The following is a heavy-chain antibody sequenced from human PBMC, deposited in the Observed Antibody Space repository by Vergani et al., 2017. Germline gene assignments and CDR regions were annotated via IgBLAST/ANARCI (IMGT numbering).Heavy chain of an antibody. V-gene: IGHV3-7*01. Sequence: EVQLVESGGGLVQPGGSLRLSCAASGFTFSSYWMSWVRQAPGKGLEWVANIKQDGSEKYYVDSVKGRFTISRDNAKNSLYLQMKSLRAEDTAVYYCARDDRILYYYGMDVWGQGTTVTVSS. J-gene: IGHJ6*02. CDR3: ARDDRILYYYGMDV. CDR1: GFTFSSYW. CDR2: IKQDGSEK.